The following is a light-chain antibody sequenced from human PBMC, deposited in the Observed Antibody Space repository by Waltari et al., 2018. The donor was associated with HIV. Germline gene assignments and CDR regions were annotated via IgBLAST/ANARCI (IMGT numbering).Light chain of an antibody. V-gene: IGLV1-44*01. Sequence: QSVLTQPPSASGTPGQWVTISCSGSSSNIGSRSVNWYQQLPGTAPKLLIYSDNQRPSGVPDRLSGANSGTSASLAISGLQSEDEADYYCSTWDDSLNGRVFGGGTKLTVL. CDR2: SDN. CDR3: STWDDSLNGRV. J-gene: IGLJ3*02. CDR1: SSNIGSRS.